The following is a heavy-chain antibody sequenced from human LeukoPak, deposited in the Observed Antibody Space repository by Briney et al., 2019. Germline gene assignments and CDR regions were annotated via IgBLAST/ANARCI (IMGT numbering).Heavy chain of an antibody. V-gene: IGHV1-69*05. CDR1: GGTFSSYA. CDR3: ARTDSGSYYSHFDY. D-gene: IGHD1-26*01. J-gene: IGHJ4*02. Sequence: SVKVSCTASGGTFSSYAISWVRQAPGQGLEWMGGIIPIFGTANYAQKFQGRATITTDESTSTAYMELSSLRSEDTAVYYCARTDSGSYYSHFDYWGQGTLVTVSS. CDR2: IIPIFGTA.